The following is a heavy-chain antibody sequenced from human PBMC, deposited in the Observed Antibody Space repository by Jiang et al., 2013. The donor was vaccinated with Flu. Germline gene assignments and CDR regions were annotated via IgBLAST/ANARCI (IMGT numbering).Heavy chain of an antibody. Sequence: SSVKVSCKASGGTFSSYAISWVRQAPGQGLEWMGGIIPIFGTANYAQNFQGRVTIIADESTSTAYMELSSLKSEDTAVYYCAKDDTYGRLYYWGQGTLVTVSS. D-gene: IGHD5-18*01. J-gene: IGHJ4*02. CDR2: IIPIFGTA. CDR1: GGTFSSYA. CDR3: AKDDTYGRLYY. V-gene: IGHV1-69*01.